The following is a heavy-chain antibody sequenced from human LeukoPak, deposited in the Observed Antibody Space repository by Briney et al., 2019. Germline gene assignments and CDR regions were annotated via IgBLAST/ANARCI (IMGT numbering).Heavy chain of an antibody. J-gene: IGHJ4*02. D-gene: IGHD6-19*01. Sequence: HAGGSLRLSCAASGFTFSSYSMNWVRQAPGKGLEWVSYIGSESSIIHYADSVKGRFTISRDNAKNSLYLQMNSLRAEDTAVYYCARDQGIAVAGIEYYFDYWGQGTLVTVSS. CDR3: ARDQGIAVAGIEYYFDY. CDR2: IGSESSII. V-gene: IGHV3-48*04. CDR1: GFTFSSYS.